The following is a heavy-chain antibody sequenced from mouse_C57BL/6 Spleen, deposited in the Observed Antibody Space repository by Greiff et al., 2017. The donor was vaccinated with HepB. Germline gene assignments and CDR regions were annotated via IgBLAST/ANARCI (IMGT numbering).Heavy chain of an antibody. D-gene: IGHD1-1*01. CDR2: ISYSGST. Sequence: EVQRVESGPGMVKPSQSLSLTCTVTGYSITSGYDWHWIRHFPGNKLEWMGYISYSGSTNYNPSLKSRISITHDTSKNHFFLKLNSVTTEDSATYYCARELLRSLYFDVWGTGTTVPVSS. CDR3: ARELLRSLYFDV. V-gene: IGHV3-1*01. J-gene: IGHJ1*03. CDR1: GYSITSGYD.